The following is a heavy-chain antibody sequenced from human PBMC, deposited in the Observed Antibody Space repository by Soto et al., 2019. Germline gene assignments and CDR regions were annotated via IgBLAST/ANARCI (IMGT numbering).Heavy chain of an antibody. CDR2: IVVGSGKT. J-gene: IGHJ4*02. D-gene: IGHD2-21*01. V-gene: IGHV1-58*01. CDR3: AATFDSGSYDFGGHPW. Sequence: KVYCTAAGFTFSSAAGQWVRKTRGQPLEWIGWIVVGSGKTDYTHNLQARVTITRDKSTSTAYMELSGLRSEDTAVYYCAATFDSGSYDFGGHPWWGQGSLVTV. CDR1: GFTFSSAA.